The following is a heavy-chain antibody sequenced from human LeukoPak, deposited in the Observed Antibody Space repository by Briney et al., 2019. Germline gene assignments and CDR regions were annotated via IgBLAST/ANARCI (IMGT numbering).Heavy chain of an antibody. CDR1: GFTFSSYE. Sequence: GGSLRLSCAASGFTFSSYEMNWVRQAPGKGLEWVSYISSSGSTIYYADSVKGRFTISRDNAKNSLYLQMNSLRAEDTAVYYCARYPLNPTFGELSVDGRNNWFDPWGQGTLVTVSS. D-gene: IGHD3-10*01. CDR2: ISSSGSTI. J-gene: IGHJ5*02. CDR3: ARYPLNPTFGELSVDGRNNWFDP. V-gene: IGHV3-48*03.